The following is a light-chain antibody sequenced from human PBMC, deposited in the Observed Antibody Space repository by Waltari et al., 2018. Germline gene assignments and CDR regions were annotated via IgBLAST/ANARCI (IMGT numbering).Light chain of an antibody. V-gene: IGKV3-20*01. CDR2: GAS. CDR1: QRGGRS. CDR3: QHYVSLPVT. Sequence: EIVLTQSPGTLSLSPGERATLSCRPSQRGGRSLARYQQKPGQAPRLLIYGASSRATGIPDRFSGGGSVTDCSLTISRLEPEDLAAYHCQHYVSLPVTFGQGTKVEIK. J-gene: IGKJ1*01.